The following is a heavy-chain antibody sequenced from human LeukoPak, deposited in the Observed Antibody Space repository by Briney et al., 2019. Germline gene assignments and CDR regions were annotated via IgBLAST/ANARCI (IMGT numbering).Heavy chain of an antibody. V-gene: IGHV3-30*18. CDR2: ISYDGSKK. CDR1: GFPFNSFA. CDR3: AKDPTAGWGYGGNRHYFDY. Sequence: PGGSLRLSCEGSGFPFNSFAIHWVRQAPGRGLEWVTVISYDGSKKYYADSVRGRFSISRDNSKNTVYVQMNSLRAEDTAVYYCAKDPTAGWGYGGNRHYFDYWGQGTLVTVSS. D-gene: IGHD4-23*01. J-gene: IGHJ4*02.